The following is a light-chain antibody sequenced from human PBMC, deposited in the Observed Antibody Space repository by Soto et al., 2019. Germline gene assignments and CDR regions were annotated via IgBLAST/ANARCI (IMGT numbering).Light chain of an antibody. Sequence: DIVLTQSACTLCLSPGERATLSCRASQSVSSNLAWYQQKPGQAPRLLIYGASNRATGIPARFSGSGSGTEFTLTISSLQSEDFAVYYCQQYNNRPPITFGQGTRLEIK. CDR1: QSVSSN. V-gene: IGKV3-15*01. CDR2: GAS. J-gene: IGKJ5*01. CDR3: QQYNNRPPIT.